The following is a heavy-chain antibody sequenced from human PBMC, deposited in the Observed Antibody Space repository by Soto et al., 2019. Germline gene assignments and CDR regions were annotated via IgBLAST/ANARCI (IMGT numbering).Heavy chain of an antibody. J-gene: IGHJ4*02. CDR3: ARGGRLRSGADY. Sequence: SETLSLTCAVYGGSFSGYYWSWIRQPPGKGLEWIGEINHSGSTNYNPSLKSRVTISVDTSKNQFSLKLSSVTAADTAVYYCARGGRLRSGADYWGQGTLVTVSS. D-gene: IGHD3-10*01. CDR2: INHSGST. V-gene: IGHV4-34*01. CDR1: GGSFSGYY.